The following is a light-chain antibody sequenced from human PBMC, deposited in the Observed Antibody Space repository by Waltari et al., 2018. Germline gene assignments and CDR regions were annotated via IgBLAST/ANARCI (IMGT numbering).Light chain of an antibody. V-gene: IGLV2-14*03. Sequence: QSALTQPASVSGSPGQSITISCTGTSRDVCGYNYVTWYQQHPGKAPKLMLFDVNKRPSGVSNRFSGAKSGNTASLTISVLQAEDEAEYHCSSYTSTNTWMFGGGTKLTVL. CDR1: SRDVCGYNY. CDR3: SSYTSTNTWM. J-gene: IGLJ3*02. CDR2: DVN.